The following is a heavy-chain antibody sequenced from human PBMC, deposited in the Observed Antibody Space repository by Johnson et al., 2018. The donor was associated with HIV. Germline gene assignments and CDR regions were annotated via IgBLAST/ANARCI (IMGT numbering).Heavy chain of an antibody. CDR3: VRRFYDSSAFDI. J-gene: IGHJ3*02. D-gene: IGHD3-22*01. CDR2: ISYDGSNK. V-gene: IGHV3-30-3*01. CDR1: GFTFSSFA. Sequence: QVQLVESGGGVVQPGTSLRLSCAASGFTFSSFAMHWVRQAPGKGLEWMAFISYDGSNKYFTDSVRGRFTLSRDNSKNTLFLQMNSLRAEDTAVYYCVRRFYDSSAFDIWGQGTMVTVSS.